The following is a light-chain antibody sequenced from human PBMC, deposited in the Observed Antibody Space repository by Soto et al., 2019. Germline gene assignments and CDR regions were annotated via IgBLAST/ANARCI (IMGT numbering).Light chain of an antibody. CDR1: QSVSSIY. CDR3: QQYGGSPPYT. CDR2: RAS. Sequence: IVLTQSPGTLSLSPGERATLSCRASQSVSSIYLAWYQPKPGQAPRLLIYRASSRATGIPDRFSGSGAGIAFTLTISRLEPEDFAVYYCQQYGGSPPYTVGQGTKLEIK. J-gene: IGKJ2*01. V-gene: IGKV3-20*01.